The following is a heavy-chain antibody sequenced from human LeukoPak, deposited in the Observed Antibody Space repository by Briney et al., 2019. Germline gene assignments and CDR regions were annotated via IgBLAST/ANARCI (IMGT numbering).Heavy chain of an antibody. CDR2: IYYSGST. Sequence: PSETLSLTRTVSGGSISSYYWSWIRQPPGKGLEWIGYIYYSGSTNYNPSLKSRVTISVNTSKNQFSLKLSSVTAADTAVYFCARGGAWSDYWGQGALVTVSS. CDR1: GGSISSYY. CDR3: ARGGAWSDY. V-gene: IGHV4-59*01. J-gene: IGHJ4*02. D-gene: IGHD6-19*01.